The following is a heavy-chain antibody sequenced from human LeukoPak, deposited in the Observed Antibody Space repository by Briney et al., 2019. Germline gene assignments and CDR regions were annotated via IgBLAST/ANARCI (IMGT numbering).Heavy chain of an antibody. J-gene: IGHJ4*02. Sequence: PSETLSLTCTVSGGSISSYYWSWIRQSPGKGLEWIGYISYSGSTNDNPSLKSRVTISVDTSRNQFSLKLSSATAADTAVYYCARRNYGDYDHYFDYWGQGTLVTVSS. CDR1: GGSISSYY. CDR3: ARRNYGDYDHYFDY. D-gene: IGHD4-17*01. V-gene: IGHV4-59*08. CDR2: ISYSGST.